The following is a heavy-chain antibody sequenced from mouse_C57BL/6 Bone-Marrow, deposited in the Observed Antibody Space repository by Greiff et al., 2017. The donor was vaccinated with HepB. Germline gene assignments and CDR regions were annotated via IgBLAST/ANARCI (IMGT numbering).Heavy chain of an antibody. CDR3: ARLKVAYYFDY. CDR2: IYPGGGYT. J-gene: IGHJ2*01. D-gene: IGHD1-1*02. CDR1: GYTFTNYW. Sequence: VQLQQSGAELVRPGTSVKMSCKASGYTFTNYWIGWAKQRPGHGLEWIGDIYPGGGYTNYNEKFKGKATMTADKSSSTAYMQFSSLTSEDSAIYYCARLKVAYYFDYWGQGTTLTVSS. V-gene: IGHV1-63*01.